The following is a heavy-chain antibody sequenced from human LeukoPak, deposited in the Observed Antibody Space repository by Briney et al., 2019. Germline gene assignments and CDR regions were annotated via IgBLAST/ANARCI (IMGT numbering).Heavy chain of an antibody. CDR1: GFTFSRYW. Sequence: PGGSLGLSCAASGFTFSRYWMHWVRQVPGKGLVWVSRVNPDGSSTTYADSVKGRFTSSRDNAKNTLYLQMNRLRVEDTAVYYCGRGGSYGDYWGQGILVTVSS. D-gene: IGHD3-16*01. V-gene: IGHV3-74*03. J-gene: IGHJ4*02. CDR2: VNPDGSST. CDR3: GRGGSYGDY.